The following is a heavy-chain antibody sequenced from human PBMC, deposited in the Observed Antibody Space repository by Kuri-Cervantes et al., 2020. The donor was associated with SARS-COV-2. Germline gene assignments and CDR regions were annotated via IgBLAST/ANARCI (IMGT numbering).Heavy chain of an antibody. CDR3: ARAGRWELLLGRLAYFDY. J-gene: IGHJ4*02. Sequence: GESLKISCAASGFTFDDYAMNWVRQAPGKGLEWVSSISSSSSYIYYADSVKGRFTISRDNAKNSLYLQMNSLRAEDTAVCYCARAGRWELLLGRLAYFDYWGQGTLVTVSS. CDR2: ISSSSSYI. V-gene: IGHV3-21*01. CDR1: GFTFDDYA. D-gene: IGHD1-26*01.